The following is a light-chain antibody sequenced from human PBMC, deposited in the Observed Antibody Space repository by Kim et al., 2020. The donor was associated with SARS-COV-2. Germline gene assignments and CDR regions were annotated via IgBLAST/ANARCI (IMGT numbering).Light chain of an antibody. CDR2: LNSGGSH. CDR1: SGHSNYA. J-gene: IGLJ3*02. Sequence: QPVLTQSPSASASLGASVKLTCTLSSGHSNYAIAWHQQQPEKGPRYLMILNSGGSHTKGDGIPDRFSGSSSGAERYLTISSLQSEDEADYYCQTWGTGIQLFGGGTQLTVL. CDR3: QTWGTGIQL. V-gene: IGLV4-69*01.